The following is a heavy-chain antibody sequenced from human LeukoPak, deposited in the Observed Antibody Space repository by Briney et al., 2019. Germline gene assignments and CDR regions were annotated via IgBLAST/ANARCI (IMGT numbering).Heavy chain of an antibody. CDR3: ARRYYYGSGSYRIFYYYYGMDV. Sequence: ASVKVSCKASGYTLTSYDINWVRQATGQGLEWMGWMNPNSGNTGYAQKFQGRVTMTGNTSISTAYMELSSLRSEDTAVYYCARRYYYGSGSYRIFYYYYGMDVWGQGTTVTVSS. J-gene: IGHJ6*02. CDR1: GYTLTSYD. CDR2: MNPNSGNT. V-gene: IGHV1-8*01. D-gene: IGHD3-10*01.